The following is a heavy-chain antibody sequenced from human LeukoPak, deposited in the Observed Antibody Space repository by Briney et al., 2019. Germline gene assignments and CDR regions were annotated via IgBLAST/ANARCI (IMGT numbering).Heavy chain of an antibody. CDR3: ARDVAGTTLGGHDY. V-gene: IGHV3-21*01. CDR1: GFTFSSYS. D-gene: IGHD1-7*01. CDR2: ISSSSSYI. Sequence: PGGSLRLSCAASGFTFSSYSMNWVRQAPGKGLEWVSSISSSSSYIYYADSVKGRFTISRDNAKNSLYLQMNSLRAEDTAVYYCARDVAGTTLGGHDYWGQGTLVTVCS. J-gene: IGHJ4*02.